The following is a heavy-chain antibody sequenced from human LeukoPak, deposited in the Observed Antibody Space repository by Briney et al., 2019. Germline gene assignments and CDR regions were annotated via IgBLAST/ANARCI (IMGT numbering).Heavy chain of an antibody. CDR3: ARLRAVYYYYYYMDV. J-gene: IGHJ6*03. CDR1: GGSFSGYY. V-gene: IGHV4-34*01. CDR2: INHSGST. Sequence: SETLSLTCAVYGGSFSGYYWSWIRQPPGKGLEWIGEINHSGSTNYNPSLKSRVTISVDTSKNQFSLKLSSVTAADTAVYYCARLRAVYYYYYYMDVWGKGTTVTISS.